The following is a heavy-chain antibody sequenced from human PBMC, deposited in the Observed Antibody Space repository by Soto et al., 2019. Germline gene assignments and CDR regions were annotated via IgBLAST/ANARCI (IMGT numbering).Heavy chain of an antibody. CDR1: GGSSSSGGYS. Sequence: SETLSLTCAVSGGSSSSGGYSWSWIRQPPGKGLEWIGYIYHSGSTYYNPSLKSRVIISVDRSKNQFSLKLSSVTAADTAVYYCARGPPFGYWGQGTLVTVS. J-gene: IGHJ4*02. V-gene: IGHV4-30-2*01. CDR2: IYHSGST. CDR3: ARGPPFGY. D-gene: IGHD3-10*01.